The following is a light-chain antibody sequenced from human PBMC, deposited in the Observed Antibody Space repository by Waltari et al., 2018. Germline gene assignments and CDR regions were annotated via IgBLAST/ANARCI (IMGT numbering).Light chain of an antibody. Sequence: EVVMTQSPLSLPVTFGQPASIPCTPSQSLVHSDGNTYLAWFQQRPGQSPRRLIYKVSNRESGVPDRFSASGSGTDFTLKISRVEAEDVGVYYCMQGTHWPLTFGGGTKVEIK. V-gene: IGKV2-30*02. CDR3: MQGTHWPLT. CDR2: KVS. J-gene: IGKJ4*01. CDR1: QSLVHSDGNTY.